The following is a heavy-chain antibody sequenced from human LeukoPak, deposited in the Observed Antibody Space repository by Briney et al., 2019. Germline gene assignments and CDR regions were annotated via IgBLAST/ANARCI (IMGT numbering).Heavy chain of an antibody. V-gene: IGHV3-9*01. D-gene: IGHD6-6*01. J-gene: IGHJ4*02. CDR2: ISWNSGSI. CDR1: GFTFDDYA. Sequence: PGGSLRLSCAASGFTFDDYAMHWVRQAPGKGLEWVSGISWNSGSIGYADSVKGRFTISRDNAKNSLYLQMSSLRAEDTALYYCAKSGYPLTYSSSSHWGQGTLVTVSS. CDR3: AKSGYPLTYSSSSH.